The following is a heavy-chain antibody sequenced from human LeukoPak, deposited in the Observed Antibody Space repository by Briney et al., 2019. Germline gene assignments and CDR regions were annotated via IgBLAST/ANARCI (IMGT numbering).Heavy chain of an antibody. J-gene: IGHJ4*02. CDR3: ARDYGGFCTSDNCYRTIFDY. Sequence: EASVKVSCKASGYTFTGYYMHWVRQAPGQGLEWMGWINPNSGGTNYAQKFQDRVTMTRDTSISTAYMDLSSLRSDDTAVYYCARDYGGFCTSDNCYRTIFDYWGQGTLVTVSS. D-gene: IGHD2-2*02. CDR1: GYTFTGYY. V-gene: IGHV1-2*02. CDR2: INPNSGGT.